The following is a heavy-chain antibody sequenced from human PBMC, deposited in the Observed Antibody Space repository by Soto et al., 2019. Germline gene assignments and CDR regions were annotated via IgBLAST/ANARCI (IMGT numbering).Heavy chain of an antibody. J-gene: IGHJ6*03. D-gene: IGHD3-3*01. CDR3: ARALRYDFWSGYYSAQYYYMDV. Sequence: ASVKVSCKASGYTFTSYDINWVRQATGQGLEWMGWMNPNSGNTGYAQKFQGRVTMTRNTSISTAYMELSSLRSEDTAVYYCARALRYDFWSGYYSAQYYYMDVWGKGTTVTVSS. CDR1: GYTFTSYD. CDR2: MNPNSGNT. V-gene: IGHV1-8*01.